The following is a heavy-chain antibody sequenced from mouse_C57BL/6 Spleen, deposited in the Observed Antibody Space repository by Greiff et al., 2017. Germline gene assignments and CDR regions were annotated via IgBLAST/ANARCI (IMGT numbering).Heavy chain of an antibody. D-gene: IGHD2-4*01. CDR1: GYSITSGYY. J-gene: IGHJ3*01. V-gene: IGHV3-6*01. CDR2: ISYDGSN. Sequence: EVKLQESGPGLVKPSQSLSLTCSVTGYSITSGYYWNWIRQFPGNKLEWMGYISYDGSNNYNPSLKNRISITHDTSKNQFFLKLNSVTTEDTATYYCAREDYEYDAYWGQGTLVTVSA. CDR3: AREDYEYDAY.